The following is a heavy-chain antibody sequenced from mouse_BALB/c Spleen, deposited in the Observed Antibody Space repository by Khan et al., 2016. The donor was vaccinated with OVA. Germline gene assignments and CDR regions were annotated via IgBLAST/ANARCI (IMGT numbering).Heavy chain of an antibody. Sequence: EVQLVESGPELVKPGASVKISCKTSGYTFTEYTLHWVKQSHGKSLEWIGVINPKTGVTSYNQKFKVKATVTVDKSSSTAYMEFRSLTSEDSAVXYCGKDAGSNWGQGTSVTVSS. CDR1: GYTFTEYT. V-gene: IGHV1-18*01. CDR3: GKDAGSN. CDR2: INPKTGVT. J-gene: IGHJ4*01.